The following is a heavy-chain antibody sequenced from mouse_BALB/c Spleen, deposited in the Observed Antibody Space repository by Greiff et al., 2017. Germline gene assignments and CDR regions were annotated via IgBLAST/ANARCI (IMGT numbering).Heavy chain of an antibody. J-gene: IGHJ2*01. CDR3: ARSHYYGNYVDY. D-gene: IGHD2-1*01. Sequence: EVKLMESGPSLVKPSQTLSLSCSVTGDSITSGYWNWIRKFPGNKLEYMGYISYSGSTYYNPSLKSRISITRDTSKNQYYLQLNSVTTEDTATYYCARSHYYGNYVDYWGQGTTLTVSS. V-gene: IGHV3-8*02. CDR1: GDSITSGY. CDR2: ISYSGST.